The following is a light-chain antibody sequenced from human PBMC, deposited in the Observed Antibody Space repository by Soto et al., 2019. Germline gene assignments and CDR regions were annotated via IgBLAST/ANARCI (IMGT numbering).Light chain of an antibody. J-gene: IGKJ1*01. CDR1: QSVSSN. Sequence: EIVMPQSPATLSVSPGERATLSSRPSQSVSSNLAWYQQKPGQAPRLLIYGASTRATGIPARFSGSGSGTEFTLTISSLQSEDFAVYYCQQYNNWPPWTFGQGTKVDIK. V-gene: IGKV3-15*01. CDR2: GAS. CDR3: QQYNNWPPWT.